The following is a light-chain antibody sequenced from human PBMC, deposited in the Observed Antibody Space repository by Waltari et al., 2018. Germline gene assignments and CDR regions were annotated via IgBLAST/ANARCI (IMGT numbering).Light chain of an antibody. V-gene: IGKV1-6*01. CDR1: QDIGND. CDR2: GTS. CDR3: LQDSSYPRT. J-gene: IGKJ1*01. Sequence: AIQMTQSPSSLSASVGDRVTITCRASQDIGNDLGWYQQKPGKAPKLLIYGTSSLESGVPSRFSCSRSGTDFTLTISSLQPEDFATYYCLQDSSYPRTFGQGTKVEIK.